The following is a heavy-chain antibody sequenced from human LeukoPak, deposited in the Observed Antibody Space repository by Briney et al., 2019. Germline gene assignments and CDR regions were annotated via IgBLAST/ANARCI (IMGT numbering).Heavy chain of an antibody. CDR1: GVSISSYY. CDR3: ARYGDYVYALDY. J-gene: IGHJ4*02. CDR2: IYYSGST. V-gene: IGHV4-59*08. Sequence: ASETLSLTCTVSGVSISSYYWSWLRRPPGKGLEWIGYIYYSGSTNYNPSLKSRVTISVDTSKNQFSLKLSSVTAADTAVYYCARYGDYVYALDYWGQGTLVTVSS. D-gene: IGHD4-17*01.